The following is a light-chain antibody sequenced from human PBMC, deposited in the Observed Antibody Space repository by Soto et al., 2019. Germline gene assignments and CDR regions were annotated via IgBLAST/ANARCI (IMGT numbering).Light chain of an antibody. J-gene: IGKJ1*01. V-gene: IGKV1-5*03. Sequence: DIQMTQSPSTLSASVGDRVTITCRASQSISYWLAWYQQKPGNVPKLLIYKASSLESGVPSRFSGSGSGTEFTLTISSLQPDDFATYYCQQYNSYSWTFGQGTKVDIK. CDR3: QQYNSYSWT. CDR1: QSISYW. CDR2: KAS.